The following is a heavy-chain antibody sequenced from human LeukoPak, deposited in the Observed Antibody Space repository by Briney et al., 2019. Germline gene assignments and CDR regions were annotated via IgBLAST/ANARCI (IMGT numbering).Heavy chain of an antibody. V-gene: IGHV1-18*01. Sequence: ASVKVSCKASGYTFTSYGISWVRQAPGQGLEWMGWISAYNGNTNYAQKLQGRVTMTTDTSTSTAYMELRSLRSDDTAVYYCARESSPEGLLWFGELLGNWFDPWGQGTLVTVSS. CDR2: ISAYNGNT. J-gene: IGHJ5*02. CDR3: ARESSPEGLLWFGELLGNWFDP. D-gene: IGHD3-10*01. CDR1: GYTFTSYG.